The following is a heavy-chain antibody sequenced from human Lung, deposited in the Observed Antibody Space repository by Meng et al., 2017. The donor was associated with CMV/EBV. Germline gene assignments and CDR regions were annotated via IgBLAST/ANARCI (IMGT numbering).Heavy chain of an antibody. V-gene: IGHV4-61*01. CDR1: GGSVSSGSYY. CDR2: IYYSGST. J-gene: IGHJ6*02. D-gene: IGHD3-16*01. CDR3: ARDYGWGAVTRYYYYGMDV. Sequence: LXCTVSGGSVSSGSYYWSWIRQPPGKGLEWIVYIYYSGSTNYNPSLKSRVTISVDTSKNQFSLKLSSVTAADTAVYYCARDYGWGAVTRYYYYGMDVWXQGTXVTVSS.